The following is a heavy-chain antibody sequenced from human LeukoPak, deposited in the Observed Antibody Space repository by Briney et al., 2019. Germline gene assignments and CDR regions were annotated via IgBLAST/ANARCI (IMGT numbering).Heavy chain of an antibody. V-gene: IGHV3-7*01. D-gene: IGHD3-3*01. CDR1: GYTFIDYS. CDR3: ERDKYYDFWSGYSFDY. CDR2: IKQDGSKK. Sequence: PGGSLRLSCAASGYTFIDYSVSSVRQAPGKGLEWVANIKQDGSKKYYVDSVKGRFTISRDNAKCTLYLQMNSLRADITALYYCERDKYYDFWSGYSFDYWGQGTLVTVSS. J-gene: IGHJ4*02.